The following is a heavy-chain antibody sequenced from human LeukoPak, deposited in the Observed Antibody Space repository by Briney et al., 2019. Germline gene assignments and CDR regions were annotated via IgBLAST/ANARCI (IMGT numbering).Heavy chain of an antibody. CDR3: ARRAGDYSHPYDY. V-gene: IGHV3-53*01. D-gene: IGHD3-22*01. CDR2: IYSGGST. CDR1: GFTFSDYY. Sequence: GGSLRLSCAASGFTFSDYYMSWIRQAPGKGLEWVSFIYSGGSTYYADSVKGRFTISRDNSKNTLYLQMNSLRAEDTAVYYCARRAGDYSHPYDYWGQGTLVTVSS. J-gene: IGHJ4*02.